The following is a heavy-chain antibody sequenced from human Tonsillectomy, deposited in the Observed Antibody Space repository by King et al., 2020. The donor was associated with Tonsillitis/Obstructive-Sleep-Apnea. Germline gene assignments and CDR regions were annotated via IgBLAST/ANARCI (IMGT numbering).Heavy chain of an antibody. CDR2: IWYDGSNK. J-gene: IGHJ4*02. CDR1: GFTFSSYG. D-gene: IGHD3-10*01. V-gene: IGHV3-33*01. CDR3: ATCEYYGSGRFDY. Sequence: VQLVESGGGVVQPGRSLRLSCAASGFTFSSYGMHWVRQAPGKGLEWVAVIWYDGSNKYYADSVKGRFTISRDNSKNTLYLQMNSLRAEDTAVYYCATCEYYGSGRFDYWGQGTLVTVSS.